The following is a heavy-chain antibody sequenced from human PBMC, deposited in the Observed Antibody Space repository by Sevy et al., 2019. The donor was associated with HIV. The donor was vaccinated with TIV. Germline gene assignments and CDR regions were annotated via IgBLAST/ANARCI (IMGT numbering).Heavy chain of an antibody. V-gene: IGHV3-7*01. CDR1: GFTFSSYW. Sequence: GGSLRLSCAASGFTFSSYWMSWVRQAPGKGLEWVANIKKDGSEKYYVDSVKGRFTISRDNAKNSLYLQMNSLRAEDTAVYYCARDPDSSGYYYYYYGMDVWGQGTTVTVSS. CDR2: IKKDGSEK. J-gene: IGHJ6*02. CDR3: ARDPDSSGYYYYYYGMDV. D-gene: IGHD3-22*01.